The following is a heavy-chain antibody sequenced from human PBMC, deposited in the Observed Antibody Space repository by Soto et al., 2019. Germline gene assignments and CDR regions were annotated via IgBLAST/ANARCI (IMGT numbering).Heavy chain of an antibody. CDR1: GFTFTSSA. D-gene: IGHD3-16*01. V-gene: IGHV1-58*02. Sequence: QMQLVQSGPEVKKPGTSVKVSCKATGFTFTSSAMQWVRQARGQRVEWIGWIVVGSGNTNYAQKFQERVTITRDMSTSTAYMELSSLRSEDTAVYYCAAWSRGGPMDAADYWGQGTLVTVSS. CDR3: AAWSRGGPMDAADY. J-gene: IGHJ4*02. CDR2: IVVGSGNT.